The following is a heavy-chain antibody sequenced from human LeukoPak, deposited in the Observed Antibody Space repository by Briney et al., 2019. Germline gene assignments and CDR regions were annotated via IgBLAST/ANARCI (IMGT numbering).Heavy chain of an antibody. V-gene: IGHV3-30-3*01. CDR3: ARDQWGAATITGMDV. J-gene: IGHJ6*02. CDR2: ISDDGNNG. CDR1: GFTFSSHA. D-gene: IGHD6-25*01. Sequence: GGSLRLSCAASGFTFSSHAMHWVRQAPGRGLEWVADISDDGNNGYYTDSVKGRFIISRDNFNNMLYLEMNSLRAEDTAVYYCARDQWGAATITGMDVWGQGTTVTVSS.